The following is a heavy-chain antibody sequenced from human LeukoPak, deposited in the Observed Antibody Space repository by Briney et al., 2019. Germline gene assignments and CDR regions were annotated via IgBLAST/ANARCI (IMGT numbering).Heavy chain of an antibody. Sequence: PGGSLRLSCAASGVIISSYAMSWVRQAPGKGLEWVPAINGRGDNTYYADFVKGRFTISRDNSKSTVYLQMNSLRTEDTAVYYCAKDRVSPGFNWFDPWGQGTHVTVSS. V-gene: IGHV3-23*01. CDR1: GVIISSYA. CDR3: AKDRVSPGFNWFDP. J-gene: IGHJ5*02. D-gene: IGHD2/OR15-2a*01. CDR2: INGRGDNT.